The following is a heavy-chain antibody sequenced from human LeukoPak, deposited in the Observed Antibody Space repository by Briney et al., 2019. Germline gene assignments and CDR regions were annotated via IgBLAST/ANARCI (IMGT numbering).Heavy chain of an antibody. CDR3: AKDGLVLRFLEWLWHGMDV. D-gene: IGHD3-3*01. J-gene: IGHJ6*02. Sequence: GGSLRLSCAASGFTFNSYSMNWVRQARGKGLAWVSSISSSSSYIYYADSVKGRFTISRDNAKNSLYLQMNSLRAEDTAVYYCAKDGLVLRFLEWLWHGMDVWGQGTTVTVSS. CDR2: ISSSSSYI. V-gene: IGHV3-21*01. CDR1: GFTFNSYS.